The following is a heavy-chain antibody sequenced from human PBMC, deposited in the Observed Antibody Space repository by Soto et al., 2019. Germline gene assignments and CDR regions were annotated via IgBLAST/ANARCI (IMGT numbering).Heavy chain of an antibody. CDR3: ARAARGRDDPLKINWFDP. V-gene: IGHV4-61*01. CDR1: GGSVSSGSYY. Sequence: PSETLSLTCTVSGGSVSSGSYYWSWIRQPPGKGLEWIGYIYYSGSTNYNPSLKSRVTISVDTSKNQFSLKLSSVTAADTAVYYCARAARGRDDPLKINWFDPWGKGTPVTVYS. D-gene: IGHD1-1*01. J-gene: IGHJ5*02. CDR2: IYYSGST.